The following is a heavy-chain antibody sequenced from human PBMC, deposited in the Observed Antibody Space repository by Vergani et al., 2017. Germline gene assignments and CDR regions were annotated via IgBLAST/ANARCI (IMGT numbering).Heavy chain of an antibody. J-gene: IGHJ6*03. CDR3: ARGGGGVGDYYYYMDV. CDR1: GGSFSGYY. V-gene: IGHV4-34*01. D-gene: IGHD3-16*01. CDR2: INHSGST. Sequence: QVQLQQWGAGLLKPSETLSLTCAVYGGSFSGYYWSWIRQPPGKGLEWIGEINHSGSTNYNPSLKSRVTISVDTSKNQFSLKLSSVTAADTAVYYCARGGGGVGDYYYYMDVWGKGTTVTVSS.